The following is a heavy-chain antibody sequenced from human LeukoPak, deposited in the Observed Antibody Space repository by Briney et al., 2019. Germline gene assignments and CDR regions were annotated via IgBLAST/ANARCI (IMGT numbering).Heavy chain of an antibody. V-gene: IGHV3-23*01. CDR3: AKDHGVAVTGMFY. CDR2: ISGTGTNT. Sequence: PGGSLRLSCAASGFAFTSFTMSWVRQTPGKGLEWVASISGTGTNTYYADSVKGRFIISRDNSRNTLYLQMNSLGAEDTAIYYCAKDHGVAVTGMFYWGQGTLVTVSS. J-gene: IGHJ4*02. CDR1: GFAFTSFT. D-gene: IGHD6-19*01.